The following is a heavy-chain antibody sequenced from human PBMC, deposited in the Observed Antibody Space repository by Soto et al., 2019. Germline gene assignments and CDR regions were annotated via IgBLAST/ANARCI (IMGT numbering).Heavy chain of an antibody. V-gene: IGHV3-23*01. CDR1: GFTLSSYA. J-gene: IGHJ6*02. CDR3: AKASTTGTTHYYYYGMDV. D-gene: IGHD1-1*01. CDR2: ISGSGGST. Sequence: EVQLLESGGGLVQPGGSLRLSCAASGFTLSSYAMSWVRQAPGKGLEWVSAISGSGGSTYYADSVKGRFTISRDNSKNTLYLQMNSLRAEDTAVYYCAKASTTGTTHYYYYGMDVWGQGTTVTVSS.